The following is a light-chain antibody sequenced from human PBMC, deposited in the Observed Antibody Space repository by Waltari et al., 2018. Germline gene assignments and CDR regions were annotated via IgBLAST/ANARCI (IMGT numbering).Light chain of an antibody. CDR3: QQYNNWPRGT. CDR2: GAS. V-gene: IGKV3-15*01. J-gene: IGKJ5*01. Sequence: EIVMTQSPATLSVSPGERATLSCRASQSVSSNLAWYQQKPGQAPRLLIYGASTRATGIPARFSGSGSGTEFTLTISSLQSEDFVVYYCQQYNNWPRGTFGQGTRLEIK. CDR1: QSVSSN.